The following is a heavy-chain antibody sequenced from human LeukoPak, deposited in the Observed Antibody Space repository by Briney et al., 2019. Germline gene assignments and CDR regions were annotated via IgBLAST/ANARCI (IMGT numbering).Heavy chain of an antibody. CDR1: GYTFTSYG. CDR3: ARGGVSGYDNDAFDI. CDR2: INPNSGGT. V-gene: IGHV1-2*02. D-gene: IGHD5-12*01. Sequence: GASVKVSCKASGYTFTSYGISWVRQAPGQGLEWMGWINPNSGGTNYAQKFQGRVTMTRDTSISTAYMELSRLRSDDTAVYYCARGGVSGYDNDAFDIWGQGTMVTVSS. J-gene: IGHJ3*02.